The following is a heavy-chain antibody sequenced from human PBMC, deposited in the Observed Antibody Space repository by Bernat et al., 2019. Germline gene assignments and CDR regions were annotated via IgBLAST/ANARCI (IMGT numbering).Heavy chain of an antibody. CDR3: ARLDGYLPRELWYFDL. CDR2: IYSGGST. D-gene: IGHD5-24*01. J-gene: IGHJ2*01. V-gene: IGHV3-66*04. CDR1: GFTVSSNY. Sequence: EVQLVESGGGLVQPGGSLRLSCAASGFTVSSNYMSWVRQAPGKGLEWVSVIYSGGSTYYADSVKGRFTISRDNSKNTLYLQMNSLRAEDTAVYYCARLDGYLPRELWYFDLWDRGTLVTVSS.